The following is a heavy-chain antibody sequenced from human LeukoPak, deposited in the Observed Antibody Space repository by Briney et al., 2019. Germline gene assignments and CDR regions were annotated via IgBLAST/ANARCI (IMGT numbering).Heavy chain of an antibody. D-gene: IGHD3-22*01. CDR1: GFTFSIYA. CDR3: AKEWYSSGYHGFDY. J-gene: IGHJ4*02. CDR2: ITGSTGHT. Sequence: GGSLRLSCAASGFTFSIYAVSWVRQAPGKGLEWVSAITGSTGHTYYADSVKGRFTISRDNSKNTLYLHINSLRAEDTAVYYCAKEWYSSGYHGFDYWGQGTLVTVSS. V-gene: IGHV3-23*01.